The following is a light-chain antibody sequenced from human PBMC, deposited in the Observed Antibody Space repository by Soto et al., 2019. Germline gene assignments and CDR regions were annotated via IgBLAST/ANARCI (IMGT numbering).Light chain of an antibody. J-gene: IGKJ2*01. V-gene: IGKV4-1*01. CDR3: QQYYSTPNT. CDR1: QSVLYSSNNKNY. Sequence: DIVMTQSPDSLAVSLGEXATINCKSSQSVLYSSNNKNYLAWYQQKPGQPPKLLIYWASTRESGVPDRFSGSGSGTDFTLTISSLQAEDVAVYYCQQYYSTPNTFGQGTKVDIK. CDR2: WAS.